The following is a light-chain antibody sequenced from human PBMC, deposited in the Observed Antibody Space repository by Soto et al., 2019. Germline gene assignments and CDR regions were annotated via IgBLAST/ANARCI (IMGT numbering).Light chain of an antibody. CDR1: SSDVGGYNY. J-gene: IGLJ2*01. V-gene: IGLV2-8*01. Sequence: QSVLTQPPSASVSPGQSVTISCTGTSSDVGGYNYVSWYQRHPGKAPKVMIYEVSKRPSGVPDRFSGSKSGNTASLTVSGLRAEDEADYYCSSFAGSNNLVFGGGTKVTVL. CDR3: SSFAGSNNLV. CDR2: EVS.